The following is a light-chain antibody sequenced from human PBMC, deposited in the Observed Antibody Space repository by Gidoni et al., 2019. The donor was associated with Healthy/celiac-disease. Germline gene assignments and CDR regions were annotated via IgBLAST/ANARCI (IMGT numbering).Light chain of an antibody. V-gene: IGKV3-11*01. CDR2: DAS. CDR3: QQRSDWPPGLT. J-gene: IGKJ4*01. CDR1: QSVSSY. Sequence: IVLTQSPATLSLSPGERATLSCRPSQSVSSYLAWYQQKPGQAPSLLIYDASNRATGIPARFSGSGSGTDFTLTISSLEPEDFAVYYCQQRSDWPPGLTFGGGTKVEIK.